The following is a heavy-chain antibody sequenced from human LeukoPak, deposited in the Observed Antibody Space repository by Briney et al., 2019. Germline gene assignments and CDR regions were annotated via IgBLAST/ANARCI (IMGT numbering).Heavy chain of an antibody. J-gene: IGHJ4*02. CDR2: ISGSSSTV. V-gene: IGHV3-48*01. Sequence: GGPLRLSCVASGFAFSSFTMKWVRQAPGKGLEWVSYISGSSSTVYYADSVKGRFTISRDNAKNSLFLQMNSLRAEDTAVYYCARELAYWGQGTLVTVSS. CDR3: ARELAY. CDR1: GFAFSSFT. D-gene: IGHD6-6*01.